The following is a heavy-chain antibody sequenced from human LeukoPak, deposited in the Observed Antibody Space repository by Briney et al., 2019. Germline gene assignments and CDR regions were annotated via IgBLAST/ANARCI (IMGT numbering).Heavy chain of an antibody. Sequence: SETLSLTCTVSGGSISSGSYYWSWIRQPAGKGLEWIGRIYTSGSTNYNPFLKSRVTISVDTSKNQFSLKLSSVTAADTAVYYCARDRAFDIWGQGTMVTVSS. CDR1: GGSISSGSYY. CDR3: ARDRAFDI. J-gene: IGHJ3*02. CDR2: IYTSGST. V-gene: IGHV4-61*02.